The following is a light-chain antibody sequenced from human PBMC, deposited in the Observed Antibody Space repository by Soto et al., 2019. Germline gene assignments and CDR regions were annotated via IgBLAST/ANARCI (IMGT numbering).Light chain of an antibody. CDR2: ENN. CDR1: SSNIGNNY. CDR3: GTWDSSLSAVV. J-gene: IGLJ2*01. Sequence: QSVLTQPPSVSAAPGQKVTISCSGSSSNIGNNYVSWYQQLPGTAPKLLIYENNKRPSGIPDRFSGSKSGTSATLGITGLRTGDEADYYCGTWDSSLSAVVFGGWTKLTVL. V-gene: IGLV1-51*02.